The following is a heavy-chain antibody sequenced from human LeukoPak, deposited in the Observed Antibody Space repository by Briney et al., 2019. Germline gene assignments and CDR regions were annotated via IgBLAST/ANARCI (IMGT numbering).Heavy chain of an antibody. J-gene: IGHJ4*02. V-gene: IGHV4-59*11. CDR2: IYYSGST. CDR3: ARMVRATLPEDY. D-gene: IGHD3-10*01. Sequence: PSETLSLTCTVSGGSISSHYWSWIRQPPGKGLEWIGYIYYSGSTNYNPSLKSRVTISVDTSKNQFSLKLSSVTAADTAVYYCARMVRATLPEDYWGQGTLVIVSS. CDR1: GGSISSHY.